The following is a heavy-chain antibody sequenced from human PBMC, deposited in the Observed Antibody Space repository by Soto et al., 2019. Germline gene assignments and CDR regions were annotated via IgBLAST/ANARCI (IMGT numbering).Heavy chain of an antibody. CDR3: AGAGGALLWFGELLNYGMDV. CDR2: IYSGGST. J-gene: IGHJ6*02. V-gene: IGHV3-53*01. Sequence: GGSLRLSCAASGFTVSSNYMSWVRQAPGKGLEWVSVIYSGGSTYYADSVKGRFTISRDNSKNTLYLQMNSLRAEDTAVYYCAGAGGALLWFGELLNYGMDVWGQGTTVTVSS. CDR1: GFTVSSNY. D-gene: IGHD3-10*01.